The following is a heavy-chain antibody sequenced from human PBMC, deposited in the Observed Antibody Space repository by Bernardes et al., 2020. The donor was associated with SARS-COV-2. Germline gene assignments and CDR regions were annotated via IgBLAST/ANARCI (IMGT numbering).Heavy chain of an antibody. J-gene: IGHJ6*02. V-gene: IGHV4-59*08. CDR1: GGSISSYY. D-gene: IGHD3-3*01. CDR3: ARQDIGAIFGVVITPAGMDV. Sequence: LSLTCTVSGGSISSYYWSWIRQPPGKGLEWIGYIYYSGSTNYNPSLKSRVTISVDTSKNQFSLKLSSVTAADTAVYYCARQDIGAIFGVVITPAGMDVWGQVTTVTVSS. CDR2: IYYSGST.